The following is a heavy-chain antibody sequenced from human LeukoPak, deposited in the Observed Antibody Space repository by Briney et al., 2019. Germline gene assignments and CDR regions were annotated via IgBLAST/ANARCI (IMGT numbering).Heavy chain of an antibody. Sequence: ASVKVTFKASGYTFTNHGNTWVRQPPGQGLEWMGWISASNGDTKYAEILQGRVTLTTDTSTSTAYMELRSLRSDDKAVYYCARDWRRFYFGGDVWGKGTTVTVSP. CDR3: ARDWRRFYFGGDV. CDR2: ISASNGDT. D-gene: IGHD3-10*01. J-gene: IGHJ6*04. V-gene: IGHV1-18*04. CDR1: GYTFTNHG.